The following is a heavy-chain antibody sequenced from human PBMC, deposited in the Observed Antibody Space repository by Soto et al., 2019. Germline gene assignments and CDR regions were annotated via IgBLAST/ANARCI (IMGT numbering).Heavy chain of an antibody. J-gene: IGHJ4*02. CDR2: ISGSGGST. Sequence: GGSLRLSCAASGFTFSSYAMSWVRQAPGKGLEWVPAISGSGGSTYYADSVKGRFTISRDNSKNTLYLQMNSPRAEDTAVYYCAKDWDSRIVVVPAYWGQGTLVTVSS. CDR3: AKDWDSRIVVVPAY. V-gene: IGHV3-23*01. D-gene: IGHD2-2*01. CDR1: GFTFSSYA.